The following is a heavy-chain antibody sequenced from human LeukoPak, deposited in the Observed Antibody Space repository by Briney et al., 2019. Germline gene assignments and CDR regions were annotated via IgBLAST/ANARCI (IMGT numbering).Heavy chain of an antibody. Sequence: SETLSLTCAVYGGSFSGYYWSWIRQPPGKGLEWIGEINHSGSTNYNPSLKSRVTISVDTSKNQFSLKLSSVTAADTAVYYCARGYRIAAAGTLDYWGQETLVTVSS. CDR2: INHSGST. D-gene: IGHD6-13*01. J-gene: IGHJ4*02. CDR1: GGSFSGYY. CDR3: ARGYRIAAAGTLDY. V-gene: IGHV4-34*01.